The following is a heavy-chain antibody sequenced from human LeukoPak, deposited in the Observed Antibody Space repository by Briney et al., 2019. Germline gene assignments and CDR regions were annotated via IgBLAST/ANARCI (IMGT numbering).Heavy chain of an antibody. CDR2: INNHGSAT. CDR3: ARSAFYGGTGYYYDY. Sequence: GSLRLSCAASGFTFSSYWMHWVRQTPEKGLVWVSRINNHGSATNYADSVKGRFTVSRDNAQNTLYLQMSSLRAEDTAVYYCARSAFYGGTGYYYDYWGQGALVTVSS. V-gene: IGHV3-74*01. D-gene: IGHD3-22*01. J-gene: IGHJ4*02. CDR1: GFTFSSYW.